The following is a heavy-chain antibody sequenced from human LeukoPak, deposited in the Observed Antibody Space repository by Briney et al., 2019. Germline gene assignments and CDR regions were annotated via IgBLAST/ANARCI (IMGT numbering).Heavy chain of an antibody. CDR1: DVSISSSIYY. D-gene: IGHD4-23*01. J-gene: IGHJ2*01. CDR2: VFYSGSA. CDR3: ARIGHGANSHLKWYFDL. Sequence: SETLSLTCNVSDVSISSSIYYWGWIRQPPGKGLEWIGSVFYSGSAYYSPSFKSRLDIPLDTSKNQFSLKLSSVTAADTAVYYCARIGHGANSHLKWYFDLWGRGTLVTVSS. V-gene: IGHV4-39*01.